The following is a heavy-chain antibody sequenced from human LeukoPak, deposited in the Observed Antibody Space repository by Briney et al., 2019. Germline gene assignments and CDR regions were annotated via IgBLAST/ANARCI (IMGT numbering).Heavy chain of an antibody. CDR2: IVVGSGNT. V-gene: IGHV1-58*01. D-gene: IGHD1-1*01. J-gene: IGHJ4*02. Sequence: SVKVSCKASGFTFTSSAVQWVRQARGQGLERIGWIVVGSGNTNYAQKFQERVTINRDMSTSTAYMELSSLRSEDTAVYYCATDDVTTGTKTALGYWGQGTLVTVSS. CDR3: ATDDVTTGTKTALGY. CDR1: GFTFTSSA.